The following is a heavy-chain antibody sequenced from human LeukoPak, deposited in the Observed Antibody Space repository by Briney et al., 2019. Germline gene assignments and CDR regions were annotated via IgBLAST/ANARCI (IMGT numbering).Heavy chain of an antibody. V-gene: IGHV4-59*01. D-gene: IGHD5-24*01. CDR2: IYYSGST. CDR3: ARDKMAIDY. Sequence: PSETLFLTCTVSGGSISSYYWSWIRQPPGKGLEWIGYIYYSGSTNYNPSLKSRVTISVDTSKNQFSLKLSSVTAADTAVYYCARDKMAIDYWGQGTLVTVSS. CDR1: GGSISSYY. J-gene: IGHJ4*02.